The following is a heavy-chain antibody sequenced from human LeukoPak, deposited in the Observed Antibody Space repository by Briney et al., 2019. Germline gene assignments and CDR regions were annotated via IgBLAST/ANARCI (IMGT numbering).Heavy chain of an antibody. J-gene: IGHJ4*02. CDR3: ARGASRGFDY. CDR1: GFTFSSNR. D-gene: IGHD5-24*01. CDR2: ISSSSSTT. Sequence: GGSLRLSCAASGFTFSSNRMNWVRQAPGKGLEWVSYISSSSSTTYYADSVKGRFTISRDNAKNSLYLQMNSLRDEDTAVYYCARGASRGFDYWGQGTLVTVSS. V-gene: IGHV3-48*02.